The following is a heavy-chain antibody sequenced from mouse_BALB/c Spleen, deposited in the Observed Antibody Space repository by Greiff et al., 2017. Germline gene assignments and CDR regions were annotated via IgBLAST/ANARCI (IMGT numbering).Heavy chain of an antibody. J-gene: IGHJ2*01. CDR3: ARRPMITSYFDY. CDR2: ISSGGSYT. D-gene: IGHD2-4*01. V-gene: IGHV5-6*01. CDR1: GFTFSSYG. Sequence: EVHLVESGGDLVKPGGSLKLSCAASGFTFSSYGMSWVRQTPDKRLEWVATISSGGSYTYYPDSVKGRFTISRDNAKNTLYLQMSSLKSEDTAMYYCARRPMITSYFDYWGQGTTLTVSS.